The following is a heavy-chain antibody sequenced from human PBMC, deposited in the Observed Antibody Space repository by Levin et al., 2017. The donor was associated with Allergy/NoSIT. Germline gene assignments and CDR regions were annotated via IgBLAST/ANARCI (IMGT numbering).Heavy chain of an antibody. J-gene: IGHJ6*02. CDR1: GFTFDDYG. Sequence: GESLKISCAASGFTFDDYGMSWVRQAPGKGLEWVSGINWNGGSTGYADSVKGRFTISRDNAKNSLYLQMNSLRAEDTALYYCARESDSSGWYVPDYYYYYGMDVWGQGTTVTVSS. CDR2: INWNGGST. V-gene: IGHV3-20*04. D-gene: IGHD6-19*01. CDR3: ARESDSSGWYVPDYYYYYGMDV.